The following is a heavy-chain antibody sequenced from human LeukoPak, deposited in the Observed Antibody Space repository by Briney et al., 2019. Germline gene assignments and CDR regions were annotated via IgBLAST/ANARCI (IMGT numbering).Heavy chain of an antibody. D-gene: IGHD2-21*01. J-gene: IGHJ4*02. CDR3: ARPPLL. CDR1: GGSISSTIYY. CDR2: FSYSGNT. V-gene: IGHV4-39*01. Sequence: PSETLSLTCTVSGGSISSTIYYWAWIRQPPGKGLEWIGSFSYSGNTFYNSSLTSRVSISEDTSKNQFSLKLTSVTAAGTAVYYCARPPLLWGQGILVTVSS.